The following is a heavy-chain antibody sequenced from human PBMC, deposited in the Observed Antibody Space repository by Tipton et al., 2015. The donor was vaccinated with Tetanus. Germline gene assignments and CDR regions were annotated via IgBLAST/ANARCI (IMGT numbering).Heavy chain of an antibody. D-gene: IGHD6-19*01. V-gene: IGHV4-34*01. Sequence: TLSLTCTVSGASINAGGYLWTWVRQHSGKGLEWIGEINHRGGTMYNPSLKSRVTISGDTSKNQFSLNLTSVTAADTAVYYCASLPKHWLAPRGAPWGQGTLVTVSS. J-gene: IGHJ5*02. CDR2: INHRGGT. CDR1: GASINAGGYL. CDR3: ASLPKHWLAPRGAP.